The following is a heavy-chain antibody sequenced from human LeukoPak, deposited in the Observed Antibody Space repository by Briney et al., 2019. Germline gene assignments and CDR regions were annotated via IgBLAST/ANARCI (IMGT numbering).Heavy chain of an antibody. Sequence: GGSLRLSCAASGFTFAGFFMSWVRQAPGKGLEWVSGISNGGITTYYADSVRGRFTISRDNSRNTMYLQMNSLRAEDTALYYCTKAIETTDFDYWGQGTLVTVSS. V-gene: IGHV3-23*01. D-gene: IGHD1-7*01. CDR2: ISNGGITT. J-gene: IGHJ4*02. CDR1: GFTFAGFF. CDR3: TKAIETTDFDY.